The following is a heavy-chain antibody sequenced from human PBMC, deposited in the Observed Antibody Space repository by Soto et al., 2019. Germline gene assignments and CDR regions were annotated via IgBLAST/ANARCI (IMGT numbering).Heavy chain of an antibody. Sequence: EVQLVESGGGLVQPGGSLRLSCAASGFTFSSYSMNRVRQAPGKGLEWVSYISSSSSTIYYADSVKGRFSISRDNAKNSLYLQMNSLRAEDTAVYYCARGYLYCSGGSCPYYFDYWGQGTLVTVSS. V-gene: IGHV3-48*01. CDR3: ARGYLYCSGGSCPYYFDY. CDR2: ISSSSSTI. D-gene: IGHD2-15*01. CDR1: GFTFSSYS. J-gene: IGHJ4*02.